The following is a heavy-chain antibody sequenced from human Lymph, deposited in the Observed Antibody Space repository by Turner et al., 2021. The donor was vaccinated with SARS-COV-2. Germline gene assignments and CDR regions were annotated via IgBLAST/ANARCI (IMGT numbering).Heavy chain of an antibody. CDR3: ARVVGGFGELGYYYYYGMDV. CDR1: GGNFSSDP. V-gene: IGHV1-69*10. J-gene: IGHJ6*02. D-gene: IGHD3-10*01. Sequence: QVQLVKSGAEVKKPGSSVTVSCKPSGGNFSSDPISWVRKAPEHGLGWMEGISPTLSRATYAQKFQGRVTNTSDKSTSTSYMELTSMRSEETAVFYCARVVGGFGELGYYYYYGMDVWGQGTTVTVSS. CDR2: ISPTLSRA.